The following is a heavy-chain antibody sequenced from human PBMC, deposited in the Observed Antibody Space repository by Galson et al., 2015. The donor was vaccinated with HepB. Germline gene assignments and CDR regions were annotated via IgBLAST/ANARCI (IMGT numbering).Heavy chain of an antibody. V-gene: IGHV3-49*04. CDR2: IRSKAYGGTT. J-gene: IGHJ6*02. Sequence: SLRLSCAASGFTFGDYAMSWVRQAPGKGLEWVGFIRSKAYGGTTEYAASVKGRFTISRDDSKSIAYLQMNSLKTEDTAVYYCTRDQPLDYGDYYYYGMDVWGQGTTVTVSS. CDR1: GFTFGDYA. CDR3: TRDQPLDYGDYYYYGMDV. D-gene: IGHD4-17*01.